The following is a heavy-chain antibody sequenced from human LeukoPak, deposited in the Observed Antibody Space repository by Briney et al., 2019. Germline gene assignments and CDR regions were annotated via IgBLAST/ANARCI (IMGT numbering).Heavy chain of an antibody. D-gene: IGHD2-2*01. CDR2: MGSDSKYI. CDR3: ARGPDIVVIPIVDDSFDI. CDR1: GFTLSRYS. Sequence: PGRSLRLSCAASGFTLSRYSLNWVRRATGKGLEWVSSMGSDSKYIYYADSVKGRFTSSRANAKNSLYLQMNSLRAEDTAVYYCARGPDIVVIPIVDDSFDIWGQGTMVTVSS. J-gene: IGHJ3*02. V-gene: IGHV3-21*01.